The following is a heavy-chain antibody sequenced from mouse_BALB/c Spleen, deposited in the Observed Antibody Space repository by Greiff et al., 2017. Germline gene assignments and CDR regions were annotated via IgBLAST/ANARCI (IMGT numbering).Heavy chain of an antibody. D-gene: IGHD1-1*01. CDR1: GYTFTSYV. CDR3: ANYGFDY. CDR2: INPYNDGT. Sequence: EVKLMESGPELVKPGASVKMSCKASGYTFTSYVMHWVKQKPGQGLEWIGYINPYNDGTKYNEKFKGKATLTSDKSSSTAYMELSSLTSEDSAVYYCANYGFDYWGQGTTLTVSS. V-gene: IGHV1-14*01. J-gene: IGHJ2*01.